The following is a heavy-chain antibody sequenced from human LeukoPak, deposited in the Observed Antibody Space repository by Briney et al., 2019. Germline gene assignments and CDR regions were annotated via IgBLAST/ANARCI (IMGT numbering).Heavy chain of an antibody. CDR2: IYYSGST. V-gene: IGHV4-59*01. J-gene: IGHJ6*03. CDR3: ARALRPYSNWLGDYYYYMDV. D-gene: IGHD4-11*01. CDR1: GGSSSSNY. Sequence: KSSETLSLTCTVSGGSSSSNYWSWIRQPPGKGLEWIGYIYYSGSTNYNPSLKSRVTISVDTSKNQFSLKLSSVTAADTAVYYCARALRPYSNWLGDYYYYMDVWGKGTTVTVSS.